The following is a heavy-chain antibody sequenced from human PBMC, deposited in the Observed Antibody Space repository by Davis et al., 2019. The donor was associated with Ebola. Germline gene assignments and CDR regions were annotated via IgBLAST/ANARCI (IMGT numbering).Heavy chain of an antibody. V-gene: IGHV4-34*01. CDR3: ARVGVAVVAASLYYYYGMDV. CDR2: INHSGST. D-gene: IGHD2-15*01. Sequence: MPSETLSLTCAVYGGSFSGSYWSWIRQPPGKGLEWIGEINHSGSTNYNPSLKSRVTISVDTSKNQFSLKLSSVTAADTAVYYCARVGVAVVAASLYYYYGMDVWGKGTTVTVSS. J-gene: IGHJ6*04. CDR1: GGSFSGSY.